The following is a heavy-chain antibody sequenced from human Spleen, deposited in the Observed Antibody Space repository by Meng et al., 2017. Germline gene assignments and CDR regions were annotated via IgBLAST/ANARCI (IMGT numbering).Heavy chain of an antibody. CDR1: GGSFSGYY. CDR3: ARGPTTVAHDFDY. D-gene: IGHD4-11*01. CDR2: INHSGST. J-gene: IGHJ4*02. Sequence: QVRLQQGGAGLLKPSETLSLTCAVYGGSFSGYYWSWIRQPPGKGLEWIGEINHSGSTNYNSFLESRVTISVDTSQNSLSLKLSSVTAADSAVYYCARGPTTVAHDFDYWGQGTLVTVSS. V-gene: IGHV4-34*01.